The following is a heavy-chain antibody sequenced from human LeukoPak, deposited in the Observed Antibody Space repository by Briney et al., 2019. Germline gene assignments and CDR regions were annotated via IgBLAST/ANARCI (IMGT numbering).Heavy chain of an antibody. Sequence: SETLSPTCTVSGGSISSYYWSWIRQPPGKGLEWIGDIYYSGSTNYNPSLKSRVTISVDTSKNQFSLKLSSVTAADTAVYYCARGGDFWSDFDAFDIWGQGTMVTVSS. D-gene: IGHD3-3*01. J-gene: IGHJ3*02. CDR3: ARGGDFWSDFDAFDI. CDR1: GGSISSYY. V-gene: IGHV4-59*01. CDR2: IYYSGST.